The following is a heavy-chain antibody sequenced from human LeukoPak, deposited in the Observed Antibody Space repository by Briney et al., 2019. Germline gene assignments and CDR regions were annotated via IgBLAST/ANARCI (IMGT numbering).Heavy chain of an antibody. D-gene: IGHD3-22*01. Sequence: SSETLSLTCTVSGGSISSYYWSWIRQPPGKGLEWIGYIYYSGSTNYNPSLKSRVTISVDTSKKQFSMKLSSVTAADTAVYYCAREALNAYDSSGYYAWGQGTLVTVSS. CDR1: GGSISSYY. CDR3: AREALNAYDSSGYYA. CDR2: IYYSGST. J-gene: IGHJ4*02. V-gene: IGHV4-59*01.